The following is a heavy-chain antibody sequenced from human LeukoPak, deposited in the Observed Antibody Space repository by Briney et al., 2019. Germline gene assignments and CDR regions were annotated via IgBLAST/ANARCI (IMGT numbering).Heavy chain of an antibody. D-gene: IGHD2-2*02. V-gene: IGHV4-39*01. CDR1: GGSISSSSYY. CDR2: IYYSGST. Sequence: PSETLSLTCTVSGGSISSSSYYWGWIRQPPGKGLERIGSIYYSGSTYYNPSLKSRVTISVDTSKNQFSLKLSSVTTADTAVYYCATGLDTQREGYWGQGTLVTVSS. CDR3: ATGLDTQREGY. J-gene: IGHJ4*02.